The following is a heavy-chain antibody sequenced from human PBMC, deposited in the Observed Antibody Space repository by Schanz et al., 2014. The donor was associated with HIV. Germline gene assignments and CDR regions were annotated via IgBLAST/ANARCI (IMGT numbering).Heavy chain of an antibody. CDR1: GYTFSTYG. CDR3: ARGAAEMATMTPWRY. V-gene: IGHV1-18*01. J-gene: IGHJ4*02. CDR2: INAYNGNT. D-gene: IGHD5-12*01. Sequence: QVQLVQSGDEVKKPGASVKVSCKASGYTFSTYGISWVRQAPGQGLEWMGWINAYNGNTHYAQKFQGRVTIIADESTSTAYMDLRSLRSDDTAVYYCARGAAEMATMTPWRYWGQGTLVTVSS.